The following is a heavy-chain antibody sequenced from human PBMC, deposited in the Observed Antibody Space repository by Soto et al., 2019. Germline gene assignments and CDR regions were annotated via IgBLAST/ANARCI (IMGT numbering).Heavy chain of an antibody. D-gene: IGHD6-13*01. V-gene: IGHV3-66*01. J-gene: IGHJ6*02. CDR2: IYSGGST. CDR1: GFTVSSNY. CDR3: ARELGSSRYDYYYYYGMDV. Sequence: GGSLRLSCAASGFTVSSNYMSWVRQAPGKGLEWVSVIYSGGSTYYADSVKGRFTISRDNSKNTLYLQMNSLRAEDTAVYYCARELGSSRYDYYYYYGMDVWGQGTTVTVSS.